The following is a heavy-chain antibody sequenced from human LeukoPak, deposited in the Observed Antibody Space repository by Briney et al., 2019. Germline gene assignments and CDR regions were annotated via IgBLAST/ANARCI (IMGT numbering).Heavy chain of an antibody. D-gene: IGHD6-13*01. J-gene: IGHJ1*01. CDR3: ARGARSSFQH. Sequence: SETLSLTCAVYGGSFSGYYWSWIRQPPGKGLEWIGEINHSGSTNYNPSLKSRVTISVDTSKNQFSLKLSSVTAADTAVYYCARGARSSFQHWGQGTLVTVSS. CDR1: GGSFSGYY. V-gene: IGHV4-34*01. CDR2: INHSGST.